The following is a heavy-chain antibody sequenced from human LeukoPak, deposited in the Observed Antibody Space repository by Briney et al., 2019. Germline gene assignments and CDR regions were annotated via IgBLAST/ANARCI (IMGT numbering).Heavy chain of an antibody. V-gene: IGHV4-59*08. J-gene: IGHJ4*02. CDR2: IYYSGST. Sequence: SETLSLTCTVSGGSISSYYWSWIRQPPGKGLEWIGYIYYSGSTNYNPSLKSRVTISVDTSKNQFSLKLSSVTAADTAVYYCARHRRGSSGSALDYWGQGTLVTVSS. CDR1: GGSISSYY. CDR3: ARHRRGSSGSALDY. D-gene: IGHD6-6*01.